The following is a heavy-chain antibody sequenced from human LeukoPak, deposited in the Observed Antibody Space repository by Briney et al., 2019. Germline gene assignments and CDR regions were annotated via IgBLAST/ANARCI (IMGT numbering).Heavy chain of an antibody. CDR1: GFTFSSYA. CDR2: ISGSGGHT. D-gene: IGHD3-22*01. J-gene: IGHJ4*02. CDR3: AKFRYHSNDNNYLDFNY. V-gene: IGHV3-23*01. Sequence: GGSLTLSCAASGFTFSSYAMGWVRQAPGKGPEWVSSISGSGGHTYFADSVKGRFTISRDNYKNTLDLQMNSLKVEDTAVYYCAKFRYHSNDNNYLDFNYWGQGTLVTVSS.